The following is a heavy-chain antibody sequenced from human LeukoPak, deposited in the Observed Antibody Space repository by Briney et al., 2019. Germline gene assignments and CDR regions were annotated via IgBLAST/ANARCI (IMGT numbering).Heavy chain of an antibody. CDR3: ARDRSSSSPDY. CDR1: GITFSNYW. J-gene: IGHJ4*02. D-gene: IGHD6-6*01. V-gene: IGHV3-7*01. Sequence: GGSLRLSCAGYGITFSNYWMSWVRQAPGKGLEWVASIKQDGNEKYYGDSVKGRFTISRDNAKNSLYLQMNSLRAEDTAVYYCARDRSSSSPDYWGQGTLVTVSS. CDR2: IKQDGNEK.